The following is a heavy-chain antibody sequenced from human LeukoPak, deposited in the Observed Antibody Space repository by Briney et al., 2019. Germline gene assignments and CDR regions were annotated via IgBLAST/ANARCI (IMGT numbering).Heavy chain of an antibody. CDR1: GFTFDDYT. D-gene: IGHD3-10*01. Sequence: GRSPRLSCAASGFTFDDYTMHWVRQAPGKGLEWVSGISWNSGSIGYADSVKGRFTISRDNAKNSLFLQMNSLRAEDTALYYCARPASRGVGRYFDLWGRGSLVTVSS. J-gene: IGHJ2*01. CDR2: ISWNSGSI. CDR3: ARPASRGVGRYFDL. V-gene: IGHV3-9*01.